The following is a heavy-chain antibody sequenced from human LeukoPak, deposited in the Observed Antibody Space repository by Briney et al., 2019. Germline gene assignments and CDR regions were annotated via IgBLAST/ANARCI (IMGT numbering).Heavy chain of an antibody. CDR1: GLTFSNYA. J-gene: IGHJ4*02. D-gene: IGHD6-13*01. Sequence: PGGSLRLSCAASGLTFSNYAMSWVCQAPGKGLEWVSAISGSGGSTYYTDSVKGRFTISRDNSKNTLYLQLNSLRAEDTAVYYCARIRGLAAAGFYWGQGTLVTVSS. CDR2: ISGSGGST. CDR3: ARIRGLAAAGFY. V-gene: IGHV3-23*01.